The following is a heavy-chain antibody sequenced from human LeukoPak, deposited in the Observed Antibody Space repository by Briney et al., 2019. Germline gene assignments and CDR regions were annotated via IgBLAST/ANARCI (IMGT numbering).Heavy chain of an antibody. CDR3: ARLLTSSLIDY. CDR2: INSDGSST. Sequence: GGSLRLSCAASGFTFSSYWMHWVRQAPWKGLVWVSRINSDGSSTSYADSVKGRSTISRDNAKNTLYLQMNSLRAEDTAVYYCARLLTSSLIDYWGQGTLVTVSS. CDR1: GFTFSSYW. V-gene: IGHV3-74*01. J-gene: IGHJ4*02. D-gene: IGHD4/OR15-4a*01.